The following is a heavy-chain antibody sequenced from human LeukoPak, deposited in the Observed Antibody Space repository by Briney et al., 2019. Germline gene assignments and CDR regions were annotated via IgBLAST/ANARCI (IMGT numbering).Heavy chain of an antibody. CDR3: AKDPIYDSSGYSDY. V-gene: IGHV3-23*01. J-gene: IGHJ4*02. CDR1: GFTFSSYS. D-gene: IGHD3-22*01. Sequence: GGSLRLSCAAPGFTFSSYSMNWVRQAPGKGLEWVSAISGSGGSTYYADSVKGRFTISRDNSKNTLYLQMNSLRAEDTAVYYCAKDPIYDSSGYSDYWGQGTLVTVSS. CDR2: ISGSGGST.